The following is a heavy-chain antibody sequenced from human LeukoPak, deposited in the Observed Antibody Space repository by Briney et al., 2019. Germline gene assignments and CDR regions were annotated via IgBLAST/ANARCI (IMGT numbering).Heavy chain of an antibody. CDR3: ARVPAYCGGDCYLYYYYYMDV. J-gene: IGHJ6*03. Sequence: PGGSLRLSCAASGFTFSDYYMSWIRQAPGKGLEWVSYISSSGSTIYYADSVKGRFTISRDNAKNSLYLQMNSLRAEDTAVYYCARVPAYCGGDCYLYYYYYMDVWGKGTTVTVSS. CDR2: ISSSGSTI. CDR1: GFTFSDYY. D-gene: IGHD2-21*02. V-gene: IGHV3-11*04.